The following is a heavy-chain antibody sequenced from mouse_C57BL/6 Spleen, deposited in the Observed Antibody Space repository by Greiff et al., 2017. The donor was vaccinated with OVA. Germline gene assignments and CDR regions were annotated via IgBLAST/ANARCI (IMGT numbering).Heavy chain of an antibody. CDR1: GFNIKDYY. V-gene: IGHV14-2*01. CDR3: AREAANYPSY. D-gene: IGHD2-1*01. J-gene: IGHJ3*01. Sequence: EVQLQQSGAELVKPGASVKLSCTASGFNIKDYYMHWVKQRTEQGLEWIGRIDPEDGETKYAPKFPGKATITADTSSNTAYLQLSSLTSEDTAVYYCAREAANYPSYWGQGTLVTVSA. CDR2: IDPEDGET.